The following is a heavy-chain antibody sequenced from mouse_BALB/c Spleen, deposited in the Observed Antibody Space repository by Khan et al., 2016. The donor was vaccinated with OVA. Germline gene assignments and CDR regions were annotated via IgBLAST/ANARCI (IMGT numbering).Heavy chain of an antibody. J-gene: IGHJ4*01. V-gene: IGHV1-9*01. Sequence: VQLQESGAELMKPGASVKISCKATGYTVSSSWIEWIKQRPGHGLEWIGEILPGSGSSKYNEKFKGKATFTEDTSSNTAYMQLSSLTSEDSAVYAGERRIAGGAMEFWGQGTSVTVSS. CDR1: GYTVSSSW. CDR3: ERRIAGGAMEF. CDR2: ILPGSGSS.